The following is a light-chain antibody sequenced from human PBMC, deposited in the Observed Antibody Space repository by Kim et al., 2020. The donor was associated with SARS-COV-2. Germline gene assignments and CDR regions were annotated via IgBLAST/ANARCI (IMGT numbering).Light chain of an antibody. V-gene: IGLV2-14*03. CDR2: DVS. J-gene: IGLJ1*01. CDR1: SSDVGGYNY. CDR3: SSYTSSSTYV. Sequence: GQSITTSCTGTSSDVGGYNYGSWYQQHPGKAPKLMIYDVSNRPSGVSNRFSGSKSGNTASLTISGLQAEDEADYYCSSYTSSSTYVFGTGTKVTVL.